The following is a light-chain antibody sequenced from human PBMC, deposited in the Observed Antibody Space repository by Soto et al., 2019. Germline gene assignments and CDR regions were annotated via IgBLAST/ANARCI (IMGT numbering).Light chain of an antibody. CDR3: SSYTTGSTLVV. Sequence: QSALTQPASVSESPGQSIAISCTGNTSNIGNYDSVSWYQQHPGKAPKLMIYDVSQRPSRVSDRFSGSKSGNTAFLTISGLQDEDEADYYCSSYTTGSTLVVFGGGTKLTVL. CDR2: DVS. J-gene: IGLJ2*01. CDR1: TSNIGNYDS. V-gene: IGLV2-14*03.